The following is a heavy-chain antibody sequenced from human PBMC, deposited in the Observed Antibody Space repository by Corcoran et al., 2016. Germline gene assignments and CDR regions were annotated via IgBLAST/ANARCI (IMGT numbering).Heavy chain of an antibody. CDR3: ARDRGRMGSLELDNYHFGKDV. CDR1: GFTFSSYG. V-gene: IGHV3-30*03. J-gene: IGHJ6*02. Sequence: QVQLVESGGGVVQPGRSLRLSCVVSGFTFSSYGIHWVRQAPVKGLEWVAVISHDGSTKYYADSVKGRFTISRDNSKNTLYLQMNSLTFEDSAVYDGARDRGRMGSLELDNYHFGKDVWGQGTPVTVSS. CDR2: ISHDGSTK. D-gene: IGHD1-7*01.